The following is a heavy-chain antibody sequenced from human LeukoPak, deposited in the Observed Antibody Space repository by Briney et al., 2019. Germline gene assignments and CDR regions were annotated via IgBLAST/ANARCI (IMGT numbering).Heavy chain of an antibody. J-gene: IGHJ3*02. Sequence: GGSLRLSCAASGFTFSSYAMSWIRQAPGKGLEWVSYISSSGSTIYYADSVKGRFTISRDNAKNSLYLQMNSLRAEDTAVYYCARDAGYYDFWSGYYRGRAFDIWGQGTMVTVSS. D-gene: IGHD3-3*01. CDR2: ISSSGSTI. CDR3: ARDAGYYDFWSGYYRGRAFDI. V-gene: IGHV3-11*01. CDR1: GFTFSSYA.